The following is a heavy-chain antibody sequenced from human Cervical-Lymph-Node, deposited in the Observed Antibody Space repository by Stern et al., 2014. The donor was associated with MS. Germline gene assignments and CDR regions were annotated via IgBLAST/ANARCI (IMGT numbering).Heavy chain of an antibody. CDR3: ARGRGGNYRYYFDY. V-gene: IGHV3-21*01. CDR1: GFTFSSYS. J-gene: IGHJ4*02. D-gene: IGHD4-23*01. Sequence: EMQLVESGGGLVKPGGSLRLSCAASGFTFSSYSMNWVRQAPGKGLEWVASISSGGSYIYYAASLKGRFTISRDNAKNSLYLQMNSLRAEDTAVYYCARGRGGNYRYYFDYWGQGTLVTVSS. CDR2: ISSGGSYI.